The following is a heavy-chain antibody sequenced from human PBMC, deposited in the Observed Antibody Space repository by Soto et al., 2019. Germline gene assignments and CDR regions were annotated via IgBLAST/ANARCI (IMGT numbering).Heavy chain of an antibody. D-gene: IGHD2-2*01. J-gene: IGHJ6*02. CDR1: GGPFSSYA. Sequence: GASVKVSCKASGGPFSSYAISWVRQAPGQGLEWMGGIIPIFGTANYAQKFQGRVTITADESTSTAYMELSSLRSEDTAVYYCARWSDCSSTSCSYFSTLEHYYYYGMDVWGQGTTVTVSS. CDR3: ARWSDCSSTSCSYFSTLEHYYYYGMDV. V-gene: IGHV1-69*13. CDR2: IIPIFGTA.